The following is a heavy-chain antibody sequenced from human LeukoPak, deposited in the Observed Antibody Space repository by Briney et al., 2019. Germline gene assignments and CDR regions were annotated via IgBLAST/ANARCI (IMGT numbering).Heavy chain of an antibody. J-gene: IGHJ3*02. V-gene: IGHV3-21*01. D-gene: IGHD3-3*01. CDR2: ISSSSSYM. Sequence: GGSLRLSCAASGFTFSDYSMNWVRQAPGKGLEWVSSISSSSSYMKYAESVRGRFTISRDNAKNSLYLHMSSLRAEDTAVYYCARVNTIFEGNDAFDIWGQGTMVTVSS. CDR1: GFTFSDYS. CDR3: ARVNTIFEGNDAFDI.